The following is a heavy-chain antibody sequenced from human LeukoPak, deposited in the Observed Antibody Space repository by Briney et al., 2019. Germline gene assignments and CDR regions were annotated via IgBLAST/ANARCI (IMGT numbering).Heavy chain of an antibody. D-gene: IGHD2-2*01. V-gene: IGHV3-53*01. CDR2: IYSGGST. CDR1: GFTVSSNY. Sequence: GGSLRLSCAASGFTVSSNYMSWVRQAPGKGLEWGSVIYSGGSTYYADSVKGRFTISRDNSKNTLYLQINRLRAEDTAVYYCARRGCRSNSCYDYDYYMDVWGKARAVTLSS. CDR3: ARRGCRSNSCYDYDYYMDV. J-gene: IGHJ6*03.